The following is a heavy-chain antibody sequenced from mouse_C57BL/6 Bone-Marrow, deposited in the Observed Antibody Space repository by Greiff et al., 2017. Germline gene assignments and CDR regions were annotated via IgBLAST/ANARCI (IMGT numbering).Heavy chain of an antibody. Sequence: VQLKESGPGLVKPSQSLSLTCSVTGYSITSGYYWNWIRQFPGNKLEWMGYISYDGSNNYNPSLKNRISITRDTSKNQFFLKLNSVTTEDTATYYCARVPFYYGNYDYAMDYWGQGTSVTVSS. J-gene: IGHJ4*01. CDR3: ARVPFYYGNYDYAMDY. CDR1: GYSITSGYY. D-gene: IGHD2-1*01. V-gene: IGHV3-6*01. CDR2: ISYDGSN.